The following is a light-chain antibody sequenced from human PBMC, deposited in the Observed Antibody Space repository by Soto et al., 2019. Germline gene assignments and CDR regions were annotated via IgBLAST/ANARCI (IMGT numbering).Light chain of an antibody. CDR2: GAS. Sequence: EIVMTQSPATLSVSPGERATLSCRASQSVSSNLAWYQQKPGQAPMLLIYGASTRATGIPARFSGSGSGTEFTLTIVSLQSEDLGVYYCQQYNNWTPYTFGQGTKLEIK. CDR3: QQYNNWTPYT. J-gene: IGKJ2*01. V-gene: IGKV3-15*01. CDR1: QSVSSN.